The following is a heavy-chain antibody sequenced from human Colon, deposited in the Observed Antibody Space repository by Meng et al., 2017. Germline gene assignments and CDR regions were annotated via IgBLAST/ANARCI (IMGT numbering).Heavy chain of an antibody. D-gene: IGHD1-26*01. CDR2: IYSDGSST. V-gene: IGHV3-74*01. Sequence: GGSLRLSCAASGFTFSSYWMHWVRQAPGKGLEWVSRIYSDGSSTSYADSVKGRFTISRDNAKHTLNLQMNSLTADDTAVYYCARVKSGSYFGYWGQGTLVTVSS. CDR3: ARVKSGSYFGY. J-gene: IGHJ4*02. CDR1: GFTFSSYW.